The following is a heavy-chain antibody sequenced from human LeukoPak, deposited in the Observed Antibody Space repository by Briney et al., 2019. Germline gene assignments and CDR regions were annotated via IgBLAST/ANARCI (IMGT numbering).Heavy chain of an antibody. D-gene: IGHD6-13*01. CDR3: AKVSSSWYLGYLDY. Sequence: GGSLRLSCAASGFTFSSYAMSWVRQAPGKGLEWVSAISGSGGSTYYADSVKGRFTISRDNSKNTLYLQMNSLRAEDTAVYYCAKVSSSWYLGYLDYWGQGTLVTVSS. CDR2: ISGSGGST. CDR1: GFTFSSYA. V-gene: IGHV3-23*01. J-gene: IGHJ4*02.